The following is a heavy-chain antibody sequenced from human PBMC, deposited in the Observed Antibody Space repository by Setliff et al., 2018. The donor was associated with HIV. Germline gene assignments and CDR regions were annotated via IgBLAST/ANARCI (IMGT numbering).Heavy chain of an antibody. V-gene: IGHV3-11*05. CDR2: ISSRSGYT. Sequence: GGSLRLSCAASGFTFSDSNMGWIRQAPGKGLEWVSYISSRSGYTNYADSVEGRFTISRDNGKNSLFLQMNSLRGEDTAEYYCARDAHGGNSPSFDIWGQGTMVTVSS. D-gene: IGHD2-21*01. CDR1: GFTFSDSN. J-gene: IGHJ3*02. CDR3: ARDAHGGNSPSFDI.